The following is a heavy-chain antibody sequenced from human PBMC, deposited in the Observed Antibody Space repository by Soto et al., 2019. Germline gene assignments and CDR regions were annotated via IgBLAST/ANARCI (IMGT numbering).Heavy chain of an antibody. CDR3: ARSPGGFTVATYFFDY. D-gene: IGHD4-17*01. V-gene: IGHV2-70*04. Sequence: SGPTLVNPTQTLTLTCTFSGFSLSSKGMRVSWIRQPPGKALEWLARIDWDDDKFYSPSLRTRLTISKDTSKNQVVLTMTNVDPKDTATYYCARSPGGFTVATYFFDYWGQGTMVTVYS. CDR1: GFSLSSKGMR. J-gene: IGHJ4*02. CDR2: IDWDDDK.